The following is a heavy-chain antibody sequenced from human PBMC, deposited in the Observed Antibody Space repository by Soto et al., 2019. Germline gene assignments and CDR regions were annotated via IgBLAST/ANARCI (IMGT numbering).Heavy chain of an antibody. CDR1: GFTFSSYG. Sequence: GSLRLSCAASGFTFSSYGMHWVRQAPGKGLEWVAVIWYDGSNKYYADSVKGRFTISRDNSKNTLYLQMNSLRAEDTAVYYCARVQDIVLVPAAMPEADYYGMEVWGQGTTVTLSS. J-gene: IGHJ6*02. CDR3: ARVQDIVLVPAAMPEADYYGMEV. V-gene: IGHV3-33*01. CDR2: IWYDGSNK. D-gene: IGHD2-2*01.